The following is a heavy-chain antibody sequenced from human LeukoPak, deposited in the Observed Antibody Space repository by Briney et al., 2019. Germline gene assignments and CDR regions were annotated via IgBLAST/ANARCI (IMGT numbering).Heavy chain of an antibody. V-gene: IGHV4-59*01. D-gene: IGHD1-1*01. CDR1: DGSISSYY. Sequence: SETLSLTCTVSDGSISSYYWSWVRQPPGKGLEWIGYIYYTGITNYNPSLKSRVTISVDTSKNQFSLKLSSVTAADTAVYYCARDQERTGTTVGMDVWGQGTTVTVSS. CDR3: ARDQERTGTTVGMDV. CDR2: IYYTGIT. J-gene: IGHJ6*02.